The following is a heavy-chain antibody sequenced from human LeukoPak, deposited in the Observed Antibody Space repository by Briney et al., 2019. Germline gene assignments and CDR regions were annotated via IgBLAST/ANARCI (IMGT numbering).Heavy chain of an antibody. J-gene: IGHJ3*02. CDR3: ARVGTNDAFDI. CDR1: GFTFSSYS. CDR2: ISSSSSYI. V-gene: IGHV3-21*01. Sequence: GGSLRLYCAASGFTFSSYSMNWVRQAPGQGLVWVSSISSSSSYIYYADSVKGRFTISRDNAKNSLYLQRNSLRAEDTAVYYCARVGTNDAFDIWGQGTMVTVSS.